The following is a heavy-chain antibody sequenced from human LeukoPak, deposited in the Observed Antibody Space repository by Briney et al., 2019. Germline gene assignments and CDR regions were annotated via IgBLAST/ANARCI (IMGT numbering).Heavy chain of an antibody. J-gene: IGHJ4*02. CDR3: ARVRGSTKWTTVTTGPWGY. Sequence: SETLSLTCTVSGGSISSSSYYWGWIRQPPGKGLEWIGSIYYSGSTYYNPSLKSRVTISVDTSKNQFSLKLSSVTAADTAVYYCARVRGSTKWTTVTTGPWGYWGQGTLVTVSS. V-gene: IGHV4-39*07. D-gene: IGHD4-11*01. CDR2: IYYSGST. CDR1: GGSISSSSYY.